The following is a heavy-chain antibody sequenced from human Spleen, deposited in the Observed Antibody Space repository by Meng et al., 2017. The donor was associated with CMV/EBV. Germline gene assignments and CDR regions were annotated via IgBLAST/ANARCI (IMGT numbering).Heavy chain of an antibody. Sequence: AYGYTFSSYSMNWVRQAPGKGLEWVSSISGNSRYIFYADSMKGRFTISRDNAKNSLYLHMNSLRAEDTAIYYCARVYCSRGSCSFDYWGQGSLVTVSS. V-gene: IGHV3-21*01. J-gene: IGHJ4*02. CDR2: ISGNSRYI. D-gene: IGHD2-15*01. CDR3: ARVYCSRGSCSFDY. CDR1: GYTFSSYS.